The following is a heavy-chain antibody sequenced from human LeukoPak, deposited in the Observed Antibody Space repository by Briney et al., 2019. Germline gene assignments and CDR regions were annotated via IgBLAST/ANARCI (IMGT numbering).Heavy chain of an antibody. V-gene: IGHV1-69*04. D-gene: IGHD6-13*01. CDR1: GGTFSSYA. J-gene: IGHJ6*02. Sequence: GASVKVPCKASGGTFSSYAISWVRQAPGQGLEWMGRIIPILGTANYTQKFQGRVTITADKSTSTAYMELSSLRSEDTAVYYCAREVQIPLAAAASRYYYYYGMHVWGQGTTVTVSS. CDR3: AREVQIPLAAAASRYYYYYGMHV. CDR2: IIPILGTA.